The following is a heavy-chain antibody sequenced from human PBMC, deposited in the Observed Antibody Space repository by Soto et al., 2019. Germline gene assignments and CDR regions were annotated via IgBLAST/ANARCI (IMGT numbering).Heavy chain of an antibody. D-gene: IGHD2-15*01. J-gene: IGHJ4*02. Sequence: QVQLVQSGAEVKKPGASVKVSCKASGYTFTSYDINWVRQATVQGLEWMGWMNPNSGNTGYAQKFQGRVSMTRNTSISTAYMELSSLRSEDTAVYYCARGEDIVVVVAAYESDYWGQGTLVTVSS. CDR1: GYTFTSYD. CDR3: ARGEDIVVVVAAYESDY. CDR2: MNPNSGNT. V-gene: IGHV1-8*01.